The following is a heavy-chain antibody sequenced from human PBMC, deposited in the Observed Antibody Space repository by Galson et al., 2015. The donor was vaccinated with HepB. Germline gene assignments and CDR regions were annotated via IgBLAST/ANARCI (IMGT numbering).Heavy chain of an antibody. CDR3: ALESTQHLYFYDSSGYSTPSY. CDR1: GGTFSSYA. Sequence: SVKVSCKASGGTFSSYAISWVRQAPGQGLEWMGGIIPIFGTANYAQKFQGRVTITADESTSTAYMELSSLRSEDTAVYYCALESTQHLYFYDSSGYSTPSYWGQGTLVTVSS. V-gene: IGHV1-69*13. J-gene: IGHJ4*02. CDR2: IIPIFGTA. D-gene: IGHD3-22*01.